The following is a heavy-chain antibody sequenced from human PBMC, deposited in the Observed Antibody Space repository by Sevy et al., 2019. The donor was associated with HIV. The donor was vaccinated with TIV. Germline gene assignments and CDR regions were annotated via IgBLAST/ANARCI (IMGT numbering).Heavy chain of an antibody. D-gene: IGHD6-13*01. CDR1: GFTFSSYG. CDR2: ISYDGSNK. J-gene: IGHJ1*01. CDR3: AKEVNVAVRVRWYPLGYFQH. V-gene: IGHV3-30*18. Sequence: GGSLRLSCAASGFTFSSYGMHWVHQAPGKGLEWVAVISYDGSNKYYADSVKGRFTISRDNSKNTLYLQMNSLRAEDTAVYYCAKEVNVAVRVRWYPLGYFQHWGQGTLVTVSS.